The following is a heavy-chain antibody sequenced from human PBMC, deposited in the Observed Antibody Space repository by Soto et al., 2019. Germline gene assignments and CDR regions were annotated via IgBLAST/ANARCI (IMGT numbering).Heavy chain of an antibody. V-gene: IGHV3-66*01. CDR2: IYSGGST. CDR1: GFTVSSNY. D-gene: IGHD3-9*01. Sequence: PGGSLRLSCAASGFTVSSNYMSWVRQAPGKGLEWVSVIYSGGSTYYADSVKGRFTISRDNSKNTLYLQMNSLRAEDTAVYYCARFSAFYVFLTVYSPMLFFNIGGQGKMSPVS. CDR3: ARFSAFYVFLTVYSPMLFFNI. J-gene: IGHJ3*02.